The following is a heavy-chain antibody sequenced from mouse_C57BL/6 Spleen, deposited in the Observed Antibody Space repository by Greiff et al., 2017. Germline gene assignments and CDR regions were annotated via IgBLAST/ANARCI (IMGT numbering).Heavy chain of an antibody. CDR1: GFTFSDYY. CDR2: ISNGGGST. CDR3: ARQGSSQPPWFAY. V-gene: IGHV5-12*01. J-gene: IGHJ3*01. D-gene: IGHD1-1*01. Sequence: EVKVVESGGGLVQPGGSLKLSCAASGFTFSDYYMYWVRQTPEKRLEWVAYISNGGGSTYYPDTVKGRFTISRDNAKNTLYLQMSRLKSEDTAMYYCARQGSSQPPWFAYWGQGTLVTVSA.